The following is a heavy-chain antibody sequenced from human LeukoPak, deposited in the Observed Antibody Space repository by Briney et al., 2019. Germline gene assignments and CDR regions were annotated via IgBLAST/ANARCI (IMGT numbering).Heavy chain of an antibody. V-gene: IGHV1-2*02. CDR2: INPNSGGT. Sequence: GASVKVSCKASGYTFTSYDINWVRQATGQGLEWMGGINPNSGGTNYAQKFQGRVTMTRDTSISTAYMELSRLRADDTAVYYCARPAAAGPSDWFDPWGQGTLVTVSS. CDR1: GYTFTSYD. CDR3: ARPAAAGPSDWFDP. J-gene: IGHJ5*02. D-gene: IGHD6-13*01.